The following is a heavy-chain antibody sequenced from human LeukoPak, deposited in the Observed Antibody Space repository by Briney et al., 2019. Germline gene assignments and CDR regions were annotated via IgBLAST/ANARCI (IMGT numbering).Heavy chain of an antibody. CDR3: ARGRTRLSWLDP. CDR2: INPNAGT. D-gene: IGHD6-6*01. J-gene: IGHJ5*02. V-gene: IGHV4-34*01. CDR1: GGSLRGYY. Sequence: SETLSLTCAVSGGSLRGYYWSCVRQSPGKGLEWIGDINPNAGTDYNPSLKSRVSISIDSSTDRISLNVTAATAADTAIYYCARGRTRLSWLDPWGQGTLVTVSS.